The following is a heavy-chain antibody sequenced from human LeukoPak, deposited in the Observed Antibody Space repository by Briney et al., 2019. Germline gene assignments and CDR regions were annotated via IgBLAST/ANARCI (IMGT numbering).Heavy chain of an antibody. V-gene: IGHV3-23*01. D-gene: IGHD5-12*01. CDR2: ISDSGGTT. CDR3: AKHSYRVDSFTDY. CDR1: GFTVSSNY. J-gene: IGHJ4*02. Sequence: GGSLRLSCAASGFTVSSNYMSWVRQAPGKGLEWVSGISDSGGTTYYADSVKGRFTISRDNSKNTLYLQMNSLRAEDTAVYYCAKHSYRVDSFTDYWGQGTLVTVSS.